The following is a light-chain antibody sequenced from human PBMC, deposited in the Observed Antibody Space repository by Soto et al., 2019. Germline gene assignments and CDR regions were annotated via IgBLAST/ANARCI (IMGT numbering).Light chain of an antibody. CDR2: VNSDGSQ. V-gene: IGLV4-69*01. CDR1: SGHSTYA. J-gene: IGLJ3*02. CDR3: QTWDFGTWV. Sequence: QLVLTQSPSASASLGASVKLTCTLSSGHSTYAIAWHQQQPDKGPRYLMKVNSDGSQSKGDGVPDRCSGSSSGADRYLTIASLQSADEAAYYRQTWDFGTWVFGGGTKLTVL.